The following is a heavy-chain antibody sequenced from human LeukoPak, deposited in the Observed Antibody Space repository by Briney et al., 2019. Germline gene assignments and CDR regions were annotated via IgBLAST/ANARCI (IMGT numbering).Heavy chain of an antibody. D-gene: IGHD1-26*01. CDR3: ARMGYYNAFDI. Sequence: PSETLSLTCAVYGGSFSGYYWSWIRQPPGKGLEWIGEINHSGSTNYNPSLKSRVTISVDTSKNQFSLKLSSVTAADTAVYYCARMGYYNAFDIWGQGTMVTVSS. CDR2: INHSGST. V-gene: IGHV4-34*01. J-gene: IGHJ3*02. CDR1: GGSFSGYY.